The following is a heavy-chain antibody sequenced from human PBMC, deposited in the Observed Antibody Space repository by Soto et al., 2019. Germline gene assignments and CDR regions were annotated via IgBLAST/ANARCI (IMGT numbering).Heavy chain of an antibody. CDR1: GGSISSYY. J-gene: IGHJ5*02. CDR3: ARNSVPYDYEEIGWFDP. Sequence: QVQLQESGPGLVKPSETLSLTCTVSGGSISSYYWSWIRQPPGKGLEWIGYIYYSGSTNYNPSLKSRVTISVDTSKNQFSLKLSSVTAADTAVYYCARNSVPYDYEEIGWFDPWGQGTLVTVSS. D-gene: IGHD4-17*01. V-gene: IGHV4-59*01. CDR2: IYYSGST.